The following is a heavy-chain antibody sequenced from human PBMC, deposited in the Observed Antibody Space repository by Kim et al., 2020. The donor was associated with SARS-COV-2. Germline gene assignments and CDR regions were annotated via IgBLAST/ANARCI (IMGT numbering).Heavy chain of an antibody. D-gene: IGHD6-13*01. J-gene: IGHJ4*02. Sequence: ASVKVSCKTSGYTFTGFGVTWVRQAPGQGLEWMGWISAYNGNTNYGQNLQGRVTMTTDTSTTTAYMELRSLTSDDTAVYYCARGAASGLGFGYFDSWGQGTLVTVSS. CDR1: GYTFTGFG. CDR2: ISAYNGNT. CDR3: ARGAASGLGFGYFDS. V-gene: IGHV1-18*01.